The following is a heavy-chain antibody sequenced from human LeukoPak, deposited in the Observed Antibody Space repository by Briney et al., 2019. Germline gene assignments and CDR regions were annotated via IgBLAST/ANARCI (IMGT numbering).Heavy chain of an antibody. Sequence: SETLSLTCAVYGGSFSGYYWSWIRQSPRKGLERIGEINHSGSTNYNPCPTSRVTISVETPKNPISLKLSSVTAADTAVYYCAGSRVRGLNGFDPWGQGTVVSVSS. CDR2: INHSGST. D-gene: IGHD2-15*01. CDR1: GGSFSGYY. CDR3: AGSRVRGLNGFDP. J-gene: IGHJ5*02. V-gene: IGHV4-34*01.